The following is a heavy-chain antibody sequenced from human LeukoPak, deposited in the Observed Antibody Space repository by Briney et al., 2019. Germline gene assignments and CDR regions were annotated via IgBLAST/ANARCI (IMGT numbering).Heavy chain of an antibody. D-gene: IGHD6-13*01. J-gene: IGHJ4*02. CDR3: ARVRTILYSSSWYPPFDY. V-gene: IGHV4-39*07. CDR2: IYYSGST. Sequence: PSETLSLTCTVSGGSISSSSYYWGWIRQPPGKGLEWIGSIYYSGSTYYNPSLKSRVTISVDTSKNQFSLKLSSVTAADTAVYYCARVRTILYSSSWYPPFDYWGQGTLVTVSS. CDR1: GGSISSSSYY.